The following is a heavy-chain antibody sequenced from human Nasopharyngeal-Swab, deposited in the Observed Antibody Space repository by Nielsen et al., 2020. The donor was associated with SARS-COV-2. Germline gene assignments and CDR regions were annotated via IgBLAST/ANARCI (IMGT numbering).Heavy chain of an antibody. Sequence: GESLKISWAASGFTFSSYAMTWVRQAPGKGLEWVSSISVNGASTYYAGSVKGRFTISRDNSRNTLYLQLNSLRAEDTAIYYCAKRVAGKYYYMDVWGKGTTVTVSS. J-gene: IGHJ6*03. CDR3: AKRVAGKYYYMDV. CDR1: GFTFSSYA. D-gene: IGHD3-10*01. CDR2: ISVNGAST. V-gene: IGHV3-23*01.